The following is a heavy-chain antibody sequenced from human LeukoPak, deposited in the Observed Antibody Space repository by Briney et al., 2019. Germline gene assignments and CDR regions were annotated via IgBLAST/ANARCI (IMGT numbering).Heavy chain of an antibody. J-gene: IGHJ4*02. D-gene: IGHD6-19*01. CDR2: ISSSSSTI. CDR3: ARMDRGWGGVPFDY. Sequence: GGSLRFSCAASGFTFSSYSMNWVRQAPGKGLEWVSYISSSSSTIYYADSVKGRVTISRDNAKNSLYLQMNSLRAEDTAVYYCARMDRGWGGVPFDYWGQGTLVTVSS. CDR1: GFTFSSYS. V-gene: IGHV3-48*04.